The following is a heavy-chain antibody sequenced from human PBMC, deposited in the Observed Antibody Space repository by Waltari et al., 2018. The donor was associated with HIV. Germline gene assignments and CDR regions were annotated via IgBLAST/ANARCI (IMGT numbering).Heavy chain of an antibody. CDR2: VYANGLT. D-gene: IGHD2-15*01. CDR3: LTLRTGSATFDS. J-gene: IGHJ4*02. CDR1: TGYITQKYD. Sequence: QLQLQASGPALVKPSQTLSLPSTVSTGYITQKYDWGWVGQCPGPGLEWMWTVYANGLTLLPPSLNSRPPLSVHMSKIQLPLTITVLRAADASLYFSLTLRTGSATFDSWGQGTL. V-gene: IGHV4-39*01.